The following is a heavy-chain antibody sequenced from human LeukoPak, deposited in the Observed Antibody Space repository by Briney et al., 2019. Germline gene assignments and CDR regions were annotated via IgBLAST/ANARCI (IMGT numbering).Heavy chain of an antibody. CDR3: ARHAPSDTTGWYYFDY. D-gene: IGHD6-19*01. Sequence: SETLSLTCTVSGGSISPYYWSWIRQLPGKGLEWIGYIYYSGSTAYNPSLKSRVTISVDTSKSQFSLKLSSVTAADTAVYYCARHAPSDTTGWYYFDYWGQGTLVTVSS. CDR2: IYYSGST. J-gene: IGHJ4*02. CDR1: GGSISPYY. V-gene: IGHV4-59*08.